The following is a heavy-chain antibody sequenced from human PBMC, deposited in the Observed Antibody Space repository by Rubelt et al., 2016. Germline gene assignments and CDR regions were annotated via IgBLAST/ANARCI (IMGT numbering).Heavy chain of an antibody. Sequence: QLQLQDSGPGLVKPSETLSLTCTVSGGSISSSVYYWGWIRQPPGKGLEWIGSIYYDGSTCYNPSLKSRVTISVDTSTNQFSLRMYSVTAADTAVYYCASSLGEFFDHWGQGALVTVSS. CDR3: ASSLGEFFDH. V-gene: IGHV4-39*07. CDR1: GGSISSSVYY. D-gene: IGHD2-21*01. CDR2: IYYDGST. J-gene: IGHJ4*02.